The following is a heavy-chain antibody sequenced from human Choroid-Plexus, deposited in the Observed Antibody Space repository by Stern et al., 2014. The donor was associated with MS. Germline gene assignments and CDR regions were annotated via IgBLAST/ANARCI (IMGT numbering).Heavy chain of an antibody. CDR3: AKDRQYLTYFFDH. CDR2: VSYDGSNK. D-gene: IGHD2/OR15-2a*01. J-gene: IGHJ5*02. CDR1: GFTFGSCA. Sequence: QVQLVQSGGGVVQPGRPLRLSCVASGFTFGSCAMHWVRQAPGKGLEWVGGVSYDGSNKYYADSVKGRFTISTDNSQNTLYMQMSSLRPEDTAVYYCAKDRQYLTYFFDHWGQGSLVTVSS. V-gene: IGHV3-30*18.